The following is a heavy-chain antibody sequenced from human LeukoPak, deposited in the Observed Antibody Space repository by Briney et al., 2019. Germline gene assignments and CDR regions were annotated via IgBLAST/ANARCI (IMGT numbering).Heavy chain of an antibody. J-gene: IGHJ4*02. V-gene: IGHV3-30*02. CDR1: GFTFSSYA. CDR3: AKDYYYDSSGSFDY. CDR2: IRYDGSNK. D-gene: IGHD3-22*01. Sequence: GGSLRLSCAASGFTFSSYAMHWVRQAPGKGLEWVAFIRYDGSNKYYADSVKGRFTISRDNSKNTLYLQMNSLRAEDTAVYYCAKDYYYDSSGSFDYWGQGTLVTVSS.